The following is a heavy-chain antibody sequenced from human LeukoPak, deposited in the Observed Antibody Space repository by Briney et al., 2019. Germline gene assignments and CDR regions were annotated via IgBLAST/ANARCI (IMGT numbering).Heavy chain of an antibody. J-gene: IGHJ4*02. V-gene: IGHV1-69*04. D-gene: IGHD6-13*01. CDR3: ARDGQQLVRSDY. CDR2: IIPILGIT. Sequence: SVKVSCKASGGTFITYAISWVRQAPGQGLEWMGRIIPILGITNYAQKFQGRVTITADKSTNTAYMELSNLRSEDTAVYYCARDGQQLVRSDYWGQGTLVTVSS. CDR1: GGTFITYA.